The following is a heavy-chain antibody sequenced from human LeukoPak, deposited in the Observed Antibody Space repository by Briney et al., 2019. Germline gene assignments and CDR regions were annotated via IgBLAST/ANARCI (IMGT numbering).Heavy chain of an antibody. CDR2: IGGSGDTT. V-gene: IGHV3-23*01. CDR1: GFTFRKSA. J-gene: IGHJ6*03. Sequence: GGSLRLSCAASGFTFRKSAMTWVRQAPGKGLEWVSAIGGSGDTTFYTDSVKGGFTISRDNSKNTLHLQMNNVTAEDTAIYYCTTAYSRSDMIGLYFYYMDAWGTGTTVAVSS. CDR3: TTAYSRSDMIGLYFYYMDA. D-gene: IGHD2-15*01.